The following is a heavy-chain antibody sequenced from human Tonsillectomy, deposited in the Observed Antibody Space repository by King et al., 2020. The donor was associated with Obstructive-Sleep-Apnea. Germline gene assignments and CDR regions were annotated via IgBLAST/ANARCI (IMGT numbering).Heavy chain of an antibody. CDR2: IIPMFGST. V-gene: IGHV1-69*01. J-gene: IGHJ6*02. Sequence: QLVQSGAEVKKPGSSVKVSCKASGGTLRSYAISWVRQAPGQGLEWMGGIIPMFGSTNYAQKFQGRVTITADESTSTAYMELSSLRSEDTALYYCASANCGGDCHSGYYYVMDVWGQGTAVTVSS. CDR3: ASANCGGDCHSGYYYVMDV. CDR1: GGTLRSYA. D-gene: IGHD2-21*02.